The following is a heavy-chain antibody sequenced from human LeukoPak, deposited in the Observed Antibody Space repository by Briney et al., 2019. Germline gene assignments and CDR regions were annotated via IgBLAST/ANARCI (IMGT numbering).Heavy chain of an antibody. D-gene: IGHD1-7*01. J-gene: IGHJ6*02. CDR3: ARDGSISGTTIGMDV. Sequence: GGSPRLSCAASGFTFSSYEMNWVRQAPGKGLEWVSYISSSGSLIYYADSVQGRFTISRDNAKNSLDLQMNSLRGEDTAVYYCARDGSISGTTIGMDVWGQGTTVTVSS. V-gene: IGHV3-48*03. CDR2: ISSSGSLI. CDR1: GFTFSSYE.